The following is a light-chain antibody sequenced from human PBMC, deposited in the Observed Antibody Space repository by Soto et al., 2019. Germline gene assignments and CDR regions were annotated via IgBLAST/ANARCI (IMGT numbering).Light chain of an antibody. V-gene: IGKV3-15*01. Sequence: EIVLTQSPATLSVSPGERATLSCRASQSVSSKLAWYQQKPGQAPRLLIYDASTRATGIPARFSGSGSGTEFTLTISSLQSEVFAVYYCQQFNNWPRTFGQGTKVDIK. CDR2: DAS. CDR1: QSVSSK. CDR3: QQFNNWPRT. J-gene: IGKJ1*01.